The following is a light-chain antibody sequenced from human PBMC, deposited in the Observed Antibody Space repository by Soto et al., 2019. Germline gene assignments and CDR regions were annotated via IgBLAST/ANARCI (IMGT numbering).Light chain of an antibody. V-gene: IGLV2-14*01. Sequence: QSALTQPASVSGSPGQSITISCTGTSSDVGGYSYVSWYQQYPGKAPKLMIYEVSNRPSGVSNRFSGSKSGNTATLTISGLQAEDEADYYCSSHTITSTCVFGGGTKVTVL. CDR2: EVS. CDR1: SSDVGGYSY. J-gene: IGLJ2*01. CDR3: SSHTITSTCV.